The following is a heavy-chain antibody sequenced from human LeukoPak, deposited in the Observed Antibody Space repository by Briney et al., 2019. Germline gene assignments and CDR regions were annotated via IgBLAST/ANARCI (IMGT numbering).Heavy chain of an antibody. Sequence: SETLSLTCSVSTGSVIPYYWSWIRQPAGKEFQWIGRIYPTGSTDYNPSLKSRVTMPVDTSKNQFSLKLSSVTAADTAVYYCARRVRGVIPDAFDIWGQGTMVTVSS. CDR3: ARRVRGVIPDAFDI. CDR1: TGSVIPYY. J-gene: IGHJ3*02. D-gene: IGHD3-10*01. V-gene: IGHV4-4*07. CDR2: IYPTGST.